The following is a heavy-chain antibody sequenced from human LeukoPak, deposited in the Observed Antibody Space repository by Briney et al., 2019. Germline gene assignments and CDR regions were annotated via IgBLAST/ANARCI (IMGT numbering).Heavy chain of an antibody. CDR2: IKQDGNEK. V-gene: IGHV3-7*02. CDR3: ARAGYCSGGSCYGSDY. CDR1: GFTFSSCW. J-gene: IGHJ4*02. D-gene: IGHD2-15*01. Sequence: PGGSLRLSCAASGFTFSSCWMTWVRQAPGKGLEWVANIKQDGNEKYYADSVKGRFTISRDNSKNTLYLQMDSLRAEDTAVYYCARAGYCSGGSCYGSDYWGQGTLVSVSS.